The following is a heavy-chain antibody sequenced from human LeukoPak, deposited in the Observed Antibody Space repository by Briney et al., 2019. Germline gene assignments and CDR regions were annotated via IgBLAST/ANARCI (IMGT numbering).Heavy chain of an antibody. CDR3: ARDGQRLAPYAMDV. D-gene: IGHD6-25*01. J-gene: IGHJ6*02. V-gene: IGHV3-30*03. Sequence: GGSLRLSCAASGFTFRNYGMHWIRQAPGKGLEWVGVATIDERSVFCADSVQGRFSVSRDNSKNTLYLQMNSLRVEDTAVYYCARDGQRLAPYAMDVWGQGTTITVSS. CDR1: GFTFRNYG. CDR2: ATIDERSV.